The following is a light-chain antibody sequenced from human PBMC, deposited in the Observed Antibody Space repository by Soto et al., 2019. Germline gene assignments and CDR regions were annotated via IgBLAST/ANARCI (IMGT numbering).Light chain of an antibody. V-gene: IGLV1-36*01. J-gene: IGLJ2*01. Sequence: QSVLTQPPSVSEAPRQRVTISCSGNSSNIGNNAVNWYQQLPGEAPKLLIYYDDLLPSGVSDRFSGSKSGTSASLAISGLQSEDEADYYCAAWDDSLNGPVFGGGTKLT. CDR1: SSNIGNNA. CDR2: YDD. CDR3: AAWDDSLNGPV.